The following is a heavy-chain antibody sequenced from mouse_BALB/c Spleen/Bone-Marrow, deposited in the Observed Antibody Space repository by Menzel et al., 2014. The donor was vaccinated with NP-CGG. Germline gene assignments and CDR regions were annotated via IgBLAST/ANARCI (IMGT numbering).Heavy chain of an antibody. V-gene: IGHV5-6*01. CDR2: ISGGGSYT. Sequence: EVQGVESGGDLVKPGGSLKLSCAASGFTFSSYGMSWVRQTPDKRLEWVATISGGGSYTYYPDSVKGRLTISRDNAKNTLYLQMSSLKSEDTAMYYCARLPYDSPDYWGQGTTLSVSS. CDR3: ARLPYDSPDY. CDR1: GFTFSSYG. J-gene: IGHJ2*01. D-gene: IGHD2-3*01.